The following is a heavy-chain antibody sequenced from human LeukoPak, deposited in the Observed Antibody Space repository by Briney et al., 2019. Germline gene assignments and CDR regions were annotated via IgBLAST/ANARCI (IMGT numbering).Heavy chain of an antibody. J-gene: IGHJ6*03. CDR3: SRGKPYYYYYCMDV. Sequence: SETLSLTCTVSGGSISSYYWSWIRQPPGKGLEWIGYIYYSGSTNYNPSLKSRFTISVDSSKNQFSLKLSSVTAADTAVYHCSRGKPYYYYYCMDVWGKGTTVTVSS. CDR2: IYYSGST. V-gene: IGHV4-59*01. CDR1: GGSISSYY.